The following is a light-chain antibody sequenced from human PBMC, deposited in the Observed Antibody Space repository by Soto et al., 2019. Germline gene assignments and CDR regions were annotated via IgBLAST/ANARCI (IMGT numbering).Light chain of an antibody. Sequence: EIVLTQSPATLSLSPGVRATLSCRASQSVSSYLAWYQQKPGQAPRLLIYDASNRATGIPARFSGSGSGTAFTLTISSLEPEDFAVYYCQQRSNWLLTFGGGTKVEIK. CDR3: QQRSNWLLT. CDR2: DAS. J-gene: IGKJ4*01. CDR1: QSVSSY. V-gene: IGKV3-11*01.